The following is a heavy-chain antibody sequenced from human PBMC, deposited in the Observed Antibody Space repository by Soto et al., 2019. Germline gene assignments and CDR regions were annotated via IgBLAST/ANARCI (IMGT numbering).Heavy chain of an antibody. D-gene: IGHD2-2*02. V-gene: IGHV1-69*06. CDR1: GSRFSNYF. Sequence: SVKVSCKVSGSRFSNYFISWVLQAPGHGLEWLGRIIPIFNSTKYAQNFQGRVTITADKSTSTASLELSSLRSDDTAVYYCAREGRGKKAGYNGLVSLGYWGQGTLVTVSS. CDR3: AREGRGKKAGYNGLVSLGY. CDR2: IIPIFNST. J-gene: IGHJ4*02.